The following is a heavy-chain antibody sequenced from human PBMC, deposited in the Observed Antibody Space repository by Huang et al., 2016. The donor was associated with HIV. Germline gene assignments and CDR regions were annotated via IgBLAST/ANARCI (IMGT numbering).Heavy chain of an antibody. J-gene: IGHJ6*03. V-gene: IGHV4-59*11. CDR2: IYYSGSP. CDR1: GDSISSQY. D-gene: IGHD3-9*01. CDR3: ARYDVLTGANYYMDV. Sequence: QVQLQESGPGLVKPSGTLSLTCSVSGDSISSQYWGWIRQPPGKGLEWIGTIYYSGSPSYNPARKSRVTMSVDTSKNQFSLKLNSGTAADTAVYYCARYDVLTGANYYMDVWGIGSTVIVSS.